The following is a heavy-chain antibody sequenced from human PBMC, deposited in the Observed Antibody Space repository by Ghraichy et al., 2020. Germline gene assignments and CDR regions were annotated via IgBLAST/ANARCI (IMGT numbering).Heavy chain of an antibody. CDR2: IKEDGSQQ. D-gene: IGHD1-26*01. CDR1: GFKFDDYW. J-gene: IGHJ6*02. Sequence: GGSLRLSCAASGFKFDDYWMTWVRRTPRKGLEWVGSIKEDGSQQKFADSVKGRFIISRDNSKNSLYLQMNNLRVEDTATYLCARDGKWELQRKDSFAYWGQSTAVT. CDR3: ARDGKWELQRKDSFAY. V-gene: IGHV3-7*01.